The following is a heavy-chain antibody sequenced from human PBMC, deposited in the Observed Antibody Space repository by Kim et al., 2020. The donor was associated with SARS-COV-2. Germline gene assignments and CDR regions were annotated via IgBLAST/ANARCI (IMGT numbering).Heavy chain of an antibody. CDR1: GGTFSSYA. J-gene: IGHJ6*02. Sequence: SVKVSCKASGGTFSSYAISWVRQAPGQGLEWMGGIIPIFGTANYAQKFQGRVTITADESTSTAYMELSSLRSEDTAVYYCARGTRMTTVTYTYYYYGMDVWGQGTTVTVSS. CDR2: IIPIFGTA. CDR3: ARGTRMTTVTYTYYYYGMDV. D-gene: IGHD4-4*01. V-gene: IGHV1-69*13.